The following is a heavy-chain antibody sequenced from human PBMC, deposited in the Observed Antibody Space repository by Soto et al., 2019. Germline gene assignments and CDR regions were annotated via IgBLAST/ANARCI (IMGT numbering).Heavy chain of an antibody. CDR3: ARLSTVTYYGMDF. CDR1: GSSFTSYW. J-gene: IGHJ6*02. CDR2: IYPGGSAT. Sequence: GESLKISCKGSGSSFTSYWNGWVRQMPGKGMQWMGIIYPGGSATRYSPSFQGQVTISADKSISTAYLQWSSLKASDTAMYYCARLSTVTYYGMDFGGQGTTVTVSS. D-gene: IGHD4-4*01. V-gene: IGHV5-51*01.